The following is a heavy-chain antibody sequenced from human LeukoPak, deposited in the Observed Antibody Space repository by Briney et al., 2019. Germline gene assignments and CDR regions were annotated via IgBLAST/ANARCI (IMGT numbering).Heavy chain of an antibody. CDR1: GFTFGSYS. CDR3: ASQTPRRLPIAVADYFDY. Sequence: GGSLRLSCAVSGFTFGSYSMNWVRQAPGKGLEWVSFISTSGSYIYYADSVKGRFTISRDNAKNSLYLQMNSLRAEDAAVYYCASQTPRRLPIAVADYFDYWGQGTLVTVSS. J-gene: IGHJ4*02. V-gene: IGHV3-21*01. CDR2: ISTSGSYI. D-gene: IGHD6-19*01.